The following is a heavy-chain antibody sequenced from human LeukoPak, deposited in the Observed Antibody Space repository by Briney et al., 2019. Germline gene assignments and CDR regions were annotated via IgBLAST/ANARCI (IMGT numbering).Heavy chain of an antibody. D-gene: IGHD3-10*01. V-gene: IGHV4-59*01. CDR1: GHSLSSYY. J-gene: IGHJ4*02. CDR3: ARESGSGYFDY. CDR2: IYYSGST. Sequence: KPSETLSLTCTVSGHSLSSYYWSWIRQPPGKGLEWIGYIYYSGSTNYNPPRKSRVTISVDTSKNQFSLKLSSVTAADTAVYYCARESGSGYFDYWGQGTLVTVSS.